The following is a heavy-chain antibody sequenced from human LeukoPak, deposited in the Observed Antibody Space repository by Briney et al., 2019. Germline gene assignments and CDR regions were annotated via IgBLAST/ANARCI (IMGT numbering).Heavy chain of an antibody. Sequence: SVKVSCKASGGTFSSYAISWVRQAPGQGLERMGGIANYAQKFQGRVTITADESTSTVYMELSSLRSEDTAVYYCARGSIGGRVDYWGQGTLVTVSS. D-gene: IGHD4-23*01. CDR3: ARGSIGGRVDY. CDR1: GGTFSSYA. V-gene: IGHV1-69*13. J-gene: IGHJ4*02. CDR2: IA.